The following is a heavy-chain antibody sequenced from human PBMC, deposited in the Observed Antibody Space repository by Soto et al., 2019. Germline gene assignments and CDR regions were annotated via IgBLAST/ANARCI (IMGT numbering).Heavy chain of an antibody. J-gene: IGHJ4*02. CDR2: IYYSGST. V-gene: IGHV4-59*08. Sequence: SETLSLTCTVSGGSISSYYWSWIRQPPGKGLEWIGYIYYSGSTNYNPSLKSRVTISVDTSKNQFSLKLSSVTAADTAVYYCARHRRGGSGSYYYFDYWGQGTLVTVSS. CDR1: GGSISSYY. D-gene: IGHD3-10*01. CDR3: ARHRRGGSGSYYYFDY.